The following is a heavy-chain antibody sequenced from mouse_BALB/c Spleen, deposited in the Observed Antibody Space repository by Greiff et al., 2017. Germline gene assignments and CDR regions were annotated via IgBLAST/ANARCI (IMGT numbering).Heavy chain of an antibody. CDR1: GYTFTSYW. CDR3: AREGYDYDGFAY. D-gene: IGHD2-4*01. Sequence: VQLQQSGTVLARPGASVKMSCKASGYTFTSYWMHWVKQRPGQGLEWIGAIYPGNSDTSYNQKFKGKAKLTAVTSTSTAYMELSSLTNEDSAVYFCAREGYDYDGFAYWGQGTLVTVSA. V-gene: IGHV1-5*01. J-gene: IGHJ3*01. CDR2: IYPGNSDT.